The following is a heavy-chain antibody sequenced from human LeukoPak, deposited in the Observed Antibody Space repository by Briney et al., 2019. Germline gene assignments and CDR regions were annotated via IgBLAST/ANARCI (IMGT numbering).Heavy chain of an antibody. Sequence: SETLSLTCTVSGGSISSSSYYWGWIRQPPGKGLEWIGRIYYSGSTYYNPSLKSRVTISVDTSKNQFSLKLRSVTAADTAVYCCARIGGSFYFYYYMDVWGKGTTVTVSS. D-gene: IGHD1-26*01. CDR2: IYYSGST. V-gene: IGHV4-39*07. CDR1: GGSISSSSYY. J-gene: IGHJ6*03. CDR3: ARIGGSFYFYYYMDV.